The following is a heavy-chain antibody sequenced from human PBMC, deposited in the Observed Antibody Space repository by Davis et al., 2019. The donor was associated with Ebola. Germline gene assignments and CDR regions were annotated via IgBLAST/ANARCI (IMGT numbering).Heavy chain of an antibody. CDR3: ARDLGIEMATSTIYYYYGMDV. CDR1: GYTFTSHG. Sequence: SVKVSCLPSGYTFTSHGISRARQLPGQGLEWMGWLSAYNGNTNYAQKLQGRVTMTTDTSTSTAYMELRSLRSDDTAVYYCARDLGIEMATSTIYYYYGMDVWGQGTTVTVSS. CDR2: LSAYNGNT. J-gene: IGHJ6*02. D-gene: IGHD5-24*01. V-gene: IGHV1-18*04.